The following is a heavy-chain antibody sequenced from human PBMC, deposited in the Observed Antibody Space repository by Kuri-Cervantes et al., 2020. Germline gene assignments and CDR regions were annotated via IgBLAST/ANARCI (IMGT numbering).Heavy chain of an antibody. Sequence: GESLKISCEASGFTFSGYWMHWVRQVPGKGLVWVARIDSDGSSTIYVDSVKGRFTISRDNSKNTLYLQMNSLRAEDTAVYYCARGITIVVVSATPGPYYGMDVWGQGTTVTVSS. J-gene: IGHJ6*02. CDR2: IDSDGSST. CDR3: ARGITIVVVSATPGPYYGMDV. V-gene: IGHV3-74*01. CDR1: GFTFSGYW. D-gene: IGHD2-15*01.